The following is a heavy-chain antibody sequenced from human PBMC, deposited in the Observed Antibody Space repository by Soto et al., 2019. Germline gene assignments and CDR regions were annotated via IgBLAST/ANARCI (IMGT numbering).Heavy chain of an antibody. CDR3: ARDSGDY. CDR1: GFTFSSYG. CDR2: IWHDGSYK. Sequence: PGGSLRLSCAASGFTFSSYGMHWVRQAPGKGLEWVAVIWHDGSYKYYVDSVKGRFTISRDNSENTLYLQMNSLRVEDTAVYYCARDSGDYLGEGTPVTVSS. V-gene: IGHV3-33*01. J-gene: IGHJ4*01.